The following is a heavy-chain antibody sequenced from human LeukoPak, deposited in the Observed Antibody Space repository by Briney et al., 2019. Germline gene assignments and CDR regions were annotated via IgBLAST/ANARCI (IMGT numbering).Heavy chain of an antibody. J-gene: IGHJ3*02. CDR3: ATVPPELYYYDSSGPGDAFDI. CDR1: GFTFSSYA. Sequence: GGSLRLSCAASGFTFSSYAMHWVRQAPGKGLEWVAVISYDGSNKYYADSVKGRFTISRDNSKNTLYLQMNSLRAEDTAVYYCATVPPELYYYDSSGPGDAFDIWGQGTMVTVSS. D-gene: IGHD3-22*01. V-gene: IGHV3-30-3*01. CDR2: ISYDGSNK.